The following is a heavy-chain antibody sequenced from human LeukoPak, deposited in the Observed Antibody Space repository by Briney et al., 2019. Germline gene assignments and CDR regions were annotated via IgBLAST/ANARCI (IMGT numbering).Heavy chain of an antibody. J-gene: IGHJ3*01. CDR3: ARRRTRPEAFDV. CDR1: GYSFTNYW. V-gene: IGHV5-51*01. D-gene: IGHD1-14*01. Sequence: GESLKISCRGSGYSFTNYWIGWVRQMPGKGLEWMGVIYPGESNTRYSPSLQGQVTISADKSINTAYLQWSSLKASDTAMYYCARRRTRPEAFDVWGQGTMVTVSS. CDR2: IYPGESNT.